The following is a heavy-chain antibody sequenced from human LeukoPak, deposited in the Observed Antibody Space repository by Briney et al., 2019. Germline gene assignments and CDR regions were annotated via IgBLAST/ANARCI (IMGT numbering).Heavy chain of an antibody. D-gene: IGHD6-13*01. CDR1: GFTFSSYG. V-gene: IGHV3-33*01. Sequence: GGSLRLSCAASGFTFSSYGMHWVRQGPGKGLEWVAVIWYDGSNKYYADSVKGRFTISRDNSKNTLYLQMNSLRAKDTAVYYCARGIAAAANGDAFDIWGQGTMVTVSS. CDR3: ARGIAAAANGDAFDI. CDR2: IWYDGSNK. J-gene: IGHJ3*02.